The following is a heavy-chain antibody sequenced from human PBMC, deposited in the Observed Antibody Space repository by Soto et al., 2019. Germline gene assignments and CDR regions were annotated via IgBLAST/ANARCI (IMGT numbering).Heavy chain of an antibody. D-gene: IGHD3-22*01. V-gene: IGHV3-49*03. CDR2: IRSKAYGGTT. Sequence: LRLSCTASGFTFGDYAMSWFRQAPGKGLEWVGFIRSKAYGGTTEYAASVKGRFTISRDDSKSIAYLQMNSLKTEDTAVYYCTRTLGPDYYDSSGYYGPWGQGTLVTASS. CDR3: TRTLGPDYYDSSGYYGP. J-gene: IGHJ5*02. CDR1: GFTFGDYA.